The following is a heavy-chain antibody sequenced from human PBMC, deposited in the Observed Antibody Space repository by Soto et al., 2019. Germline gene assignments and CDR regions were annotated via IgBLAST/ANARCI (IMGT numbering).Heavy chain of an antibody. J-gene: IGHJ4*02. D-gene: IGHD3-22*01. CDR3: TREADDSSGYYPFDY. Sequence: GGSLRLSCTASGFTFGDYAMSWFRQAPGKGLAWVGFIRSKAYGGTTEYAASVKGRFTISRDDSKSIAYLQMNSLKTEDTAVYYCTREADDSSGYYPFDYWGQGTLVTVSS. CDR1: GFTFGDYA. V-gene: IGHV3-49*03. CDR2: IRSKAYGGTT.